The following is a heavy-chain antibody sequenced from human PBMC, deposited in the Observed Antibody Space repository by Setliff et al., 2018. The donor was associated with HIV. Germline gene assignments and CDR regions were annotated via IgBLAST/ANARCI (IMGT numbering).Heavy chain of an antibody. CDR2: ISPYNGHT. CDR3: VRDGGSTSWNFLYYYGMDV. CDR1: GYTFPTYG. Sequence: ASVKVSCKTSGYTFPTYGISWVRQAPGHGLEWMGWISPYNGHTKYAQTFQGRVTMTRDTSTSTVYMELSSLRSEDTAVYYCVRDGGSTSWNFLYYYGMDVWGQGTTVTVSS. D-gene: IGHD2-2*01. V-gene: IGHV1-18*01. J-gene: IGHJ6*02.